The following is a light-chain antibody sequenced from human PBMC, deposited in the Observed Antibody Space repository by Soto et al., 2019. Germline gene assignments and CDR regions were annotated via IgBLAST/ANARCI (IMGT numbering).Light chain of an antibody. V-gene: IGLV1-47*02. J-gene: IGLJ2*01. CDR2: SNN. Sequence: QSVLTQPPSASGTPGQRVTISCSGSSSNIGSNYVYWYQQLPGTAPKLLIYSNNQQPSGVPDRFSCSKSGTSASLAISGLRSEDEADYYCGAWDDSLSGPAFGGGTKLTVL. CDR1: SSNIGSNY. CDR3: GAWDDSLSGPA.